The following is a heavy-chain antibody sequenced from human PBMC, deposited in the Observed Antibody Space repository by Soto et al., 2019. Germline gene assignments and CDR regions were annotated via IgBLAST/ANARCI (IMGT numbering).Heavy chain of an antibody. Sequence: ASVKVSCKASGGTFSSYAISWVRQAPGQGLEWMGGIIPIFGTANYAQKFQGRVTITADKSTSTAYMELSSLRSEDTAVYYCARGLYSSSSGYYYYYYGMDVWGQGTTVTVSS. J-gene: IGHJ6*02. CDR1: GGTFSSYA. D-gene: IGHD6-6*01. V-gene: IGHV1-69*06. CDR3: ARGLYSSSSGYYYYYYGMDV. CDR2: IIPIFGTA.